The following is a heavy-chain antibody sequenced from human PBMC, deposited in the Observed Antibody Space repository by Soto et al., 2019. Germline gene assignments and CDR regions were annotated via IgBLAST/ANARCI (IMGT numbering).Heavy chain of an antibody. J-gene: IGHJ4*02. V-gene: IGHV3-73*01. Sequence: GGSLRLSCAASGFTFSDSAMHWVRQASGRGLEWVGRIRSKANHYATAYAASVKGRFSISRDDSKNTAYLQMNSLKTEDTAVYYCSTGYCSSTRCFSPSFDYWGQGTMVTVYS. D-gene: IGHD2-2*01. CDR1: GFTFSDSA. CDR2: IRSKANHYAT. CDR3: STGYCSSTRCFSPSFDY.